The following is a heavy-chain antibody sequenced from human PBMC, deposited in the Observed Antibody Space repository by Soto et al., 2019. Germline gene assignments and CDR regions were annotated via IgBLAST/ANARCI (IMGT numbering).Heavy chain of an antibody. D-gene: IGHD3-9*01. Sequence: QVQLQESGPGLVKPSETLSLTCTVSGGSISSYYWSWIRQPPGKGLEWIGYIYYSGSTNYNPSLRSRVTISVDTSKNQSSLQLSSVPAADTAVYYGARRYGAGVDYWGQGTLVTVSS. V-gene: IGHV4-59*01. CDR1: GGSISSYY. J-gene: IGHJ4*02. CDR3: ARRYGAGVDY. CDR2: IYYSGST.